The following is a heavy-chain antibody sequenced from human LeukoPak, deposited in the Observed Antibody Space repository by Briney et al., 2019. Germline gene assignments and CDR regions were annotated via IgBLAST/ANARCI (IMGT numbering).Heavy chain of an antibody. CDR3: ARVELAVAGTLVDY. V-gene: IGHV1-2*02. D-gene: IGHD6-19*01. Sequence: ASVKVSCKASGYTFTGYYMHWVRQAPGQGLEWMGWINPSSGGTNYAQKFQGRVTMTRDTSISTAYMELSRLRSDDTAAYYCARVELAVAGTLVDYWGQGTLVTVSS. J-gene: IGHJ4*02. CDR2: INPSSGGT. CDR1: GYTFTGYY.